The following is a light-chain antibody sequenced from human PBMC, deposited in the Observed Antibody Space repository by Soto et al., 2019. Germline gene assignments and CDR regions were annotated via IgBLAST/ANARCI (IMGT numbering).Light chain of an antibody. Sequence: DIQMTQSPSTLSASVGDRVTITCRASQSISNLLAWYQQKPGRAPTLLIYKASTLESGVPSRFSGSGSGTEFTLTISSLQPDDSATYSCQHYNSYPLTFGQGTRLEIK. CDR2: KAS. V-gene: IGKV1-5*03. CDR1: QSISNL. CDR3: QHYNSYPLT. J-gene: IGKJ5*01.